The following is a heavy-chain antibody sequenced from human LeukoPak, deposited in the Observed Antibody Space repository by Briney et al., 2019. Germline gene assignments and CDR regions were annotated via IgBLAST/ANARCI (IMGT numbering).Heavy chain of an antibody. CDR2: MWYDGSNK. CDR3: ARGRPLWFGELLFEPLDY. V-gene: IGHV3-33*01. Sequence: GGSLRPSCAASGFTFRSYGMHWVRQAPGKGLEWVAVMWYDGSNKYYADSVKGRFTISRDNSKNTLYLQMNSLRAEDTAVYYCARGRPLWFGELLFEPLDYWGQGTLVTVSS. CDR1: GFTFRSYG. J-gene: IGHJ4*02. D-gene: IGHD3-10*01.